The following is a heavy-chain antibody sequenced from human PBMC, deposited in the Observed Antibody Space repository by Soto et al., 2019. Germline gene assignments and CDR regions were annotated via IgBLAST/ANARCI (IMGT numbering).Heavy chain of an antibody. V-gene: IGHV3-21*01. J-gene: IGHJ6*02. D-gene: IGHD3-3*01. CDR1: GFTFSSYS. CDR3: ARCQPGDDDFWSGSYYYGMDV. Sequence: RLSCTASGFTFSSYSMNWVRQAPGKGLEWVSSISSSSSYIYYADSVKGRFTISRDNAKNSLYLQMNSLRAEDTAVYYRARCQPGDDDFWSGSYYYGMDVWGQGTTVTVCS. CDR2: ISSSSSYI.